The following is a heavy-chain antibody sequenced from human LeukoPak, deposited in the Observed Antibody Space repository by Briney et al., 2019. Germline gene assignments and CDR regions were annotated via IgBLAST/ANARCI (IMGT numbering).Heavy chain of an antibody. J-gene: IGHJ4*02. D-gene: IGHD3-10*01. V-gene: IGHV1-18*01. CDR1: GYTFTSYG. Sequence: ATVNLSCTASGYTFTSYGISCVRQAPGQGLEWMGCISAYNGNTNYARKLQGRVTMTADTYTSSAYMELRSLRADAAAVYCCARAYGSGSYLFDYWGQGTLVTVSS. CDR3: ARAYGSGSYLFDY. CDR2: ISAYNGNT.